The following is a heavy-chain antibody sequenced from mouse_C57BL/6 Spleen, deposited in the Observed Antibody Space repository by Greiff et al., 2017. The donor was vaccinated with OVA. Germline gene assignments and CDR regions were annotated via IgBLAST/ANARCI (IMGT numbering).Heavy chain of an antibody. CDR1: GYAFSSSW. V-gene: IGHV1-82*01. D-gene: IGHD2-5*01. J-gene: IGHJ4*01. CDR2: GDT. Sequence: QVQLKESGPELVKPGASVKISCKASGYAFSSSWMNWVKQRPGKGLEWIGDTNYNGKFKGKATLTADKSSSTAYMQLSSLTSEDSAVYFCASYYSNLLAMDYWGQGTSVTVSS. CDR3: ASYYSNLLAMDY.